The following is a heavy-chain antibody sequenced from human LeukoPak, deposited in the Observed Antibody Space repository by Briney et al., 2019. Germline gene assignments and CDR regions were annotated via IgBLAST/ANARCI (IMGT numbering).Heavy chain of an antibody. J-gene: IGHJ3*02. D-gene: IGHD1-26*01. CDR3: ARVGATTFRAFDI. CDR2: ISSSSSTI. Sequence: GGSLRLSCAASVFTFSSYSMNWVRQAPGKGLEWVSYISSSSSTIYYADSVKGRFTISRDNAKNSLYLQMNSLRAEDTAVYYCARVGATTFRAFDIWGQGTMVTVSS. CDR1: VFTFSSYS. V-gene: IGHV3-48*04.